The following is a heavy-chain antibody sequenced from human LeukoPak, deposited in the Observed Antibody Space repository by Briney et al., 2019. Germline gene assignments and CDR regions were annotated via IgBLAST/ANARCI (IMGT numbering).Heavy chain of an antibody. CDR3: ARDNDLLRYFDWPLDY. V-gene: IGHV3-64*01. CDR2: ISSNGVST. CDR1: GFSFNTYA. J-gene: IGHJ4*02. D-gene: IGHD3-9*01. Sequence: GGSLRLSCAASGFSFNTYAMYWVRQAPGKGLEYVSAISSNGVSTYYANSVKGRFTISRDNAKNSLYLQMYSLRAEDTAVYYCARDNDLLRYFDWPLDYWGQGTLVTVSS.